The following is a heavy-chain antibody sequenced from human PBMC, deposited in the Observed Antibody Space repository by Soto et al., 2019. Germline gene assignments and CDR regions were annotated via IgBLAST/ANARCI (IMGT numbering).Heavy chain of an antibody. V-gene: IGHV3-33*06. Sequence: GGSLRLSCAASGFTFSRYAMHWVRRAPGKGLEWVAVIWYDGNVRYYADSVRGRFIVSRDNSKSILYLQMNSLRGDDTAVYYCAKDGPFGVVLRQYYYSLDVWGQGTTVTVS. CDR1: GFTFSRYA. D-gene: IGHD3-3*01. J-gene: IGHJ6*02. CDR2: IWYDGNVR. CDR3: AKDGPFGVVLRQYYYSLDV.